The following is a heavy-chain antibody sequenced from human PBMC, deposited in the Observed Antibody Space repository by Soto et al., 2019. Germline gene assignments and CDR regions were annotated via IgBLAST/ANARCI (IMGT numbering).Heavy chain of an antibody. J-gene: IGHJ4*02. CDR1: GFSLSTSGMN. D-gene: IGHD3-10*01. CDR3: IHRRLVRGDSGRYTFEFDL. Sequence: QITLKESGPTLVKPTQTLTLTCTFSGFSLSTSGMNMGWIRQPPGKALEWLALIYWDDDKRYNPSLKNRLTITKDTSKNHVVLTMTNMDPVDTATYHCIHRRLVRGDSGRYTFEFDLWGQGTLVTVSS. CDR2: IYWDDDK. V-gene: IGHV2-5*02.